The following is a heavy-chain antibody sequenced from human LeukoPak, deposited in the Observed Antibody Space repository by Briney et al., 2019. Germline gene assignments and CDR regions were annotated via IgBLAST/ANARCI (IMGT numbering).Heavy chain of an antibody. CDR2: ISAYNGDT. D-gene: IGHD3-10*01. Sequence: ASVKVSCKASGYTFTKYGISWVRQAPGQGLEWMGWISAYNGDTNYAQKLQGRVTMSTDTSTSTAYMDLRCLRSDDTAVYYCARASPWFGELSHHFDYWGQGTLVTVSS. CDR1: GYTFTKYG. J-gene: IGHJ4*02. CDR3: ARASPWFGELSHHFDY. V-gene: IGHV1-18*01.